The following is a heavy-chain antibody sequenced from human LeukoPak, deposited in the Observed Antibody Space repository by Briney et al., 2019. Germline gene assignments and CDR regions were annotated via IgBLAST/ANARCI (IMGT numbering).Heavy chain of an antibody. CDR3: AKDWRWNQNIYGMNV. V-gene: IGHV3-30*18. CDR1: GFSFSNYG. CDR2: VSYDGSNK. J-gene: IGHJ6*02. D-gene: IGHD1-14*01. Sequence: PTGRSLRLSCGASGFSFSNYGMHWVRQVPGKGLEWVAVVSYDGSNKYYTDSVKGRFIISRDNAKNTLYLQMNSLRAEDTAVYYCAKDWRWNQNIYGMNVWGQGTTVTVSS.